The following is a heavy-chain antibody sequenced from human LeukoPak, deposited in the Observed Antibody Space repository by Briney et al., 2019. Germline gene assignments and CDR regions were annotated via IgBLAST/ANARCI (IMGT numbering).Heavy chain of an antibody. Sequence: GGSLRLSCEASGFTFSTYGMHWVRQAPGKGLEWVAVTWYDGSNQYYADSVKGRFTISRDNSKNTMYLQMDSLRDEDTAVYYCAREIRDTGWYVDYWGQGTLVTVSS. D-gene: IGHD6-19*01. V-gene: IGHV3-33*01. CDR3: AREIRDTGWYVDY. CDR1: GFTFSTYG. CDR2: TWYDGSNQ. J-gene: IGHJ4*02.